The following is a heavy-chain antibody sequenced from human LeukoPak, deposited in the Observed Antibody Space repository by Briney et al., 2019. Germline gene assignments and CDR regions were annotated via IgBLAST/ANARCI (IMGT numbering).Heavy chain of an antibody. CDR3: ARDMGYCSGGSCYSLTAEYFQH. D-gene: IGHD2-15*01. Sequence: PSETLSLTCAVYGESFSGYYWGWIRQPPGKGLEWIGSIYHSGSTYYNPALKSRVTISVDTSKNQFSLKLSSVTAADTAVYYCARDMGYCSGGSCYSLTAEYFQHWGQGTLVTVSS. CDR2: IYHSGST. J-gene: IGHJ1*01. V-gene: IGHV4-38-2*02. CDR1: GESFSGYY.